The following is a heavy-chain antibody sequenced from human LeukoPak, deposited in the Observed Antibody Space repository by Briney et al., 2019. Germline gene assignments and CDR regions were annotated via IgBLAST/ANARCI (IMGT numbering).Heavy chain of an antibody. CDR1: GNTFIDYY. Sequence: ASVKVSCKASGNTFIDYYMHWVRQAPGQGLEWVGRINPNSGGTNYAQKFQGRVTMTIDTSINTSYMELNRLTSDDTAVYYCARDRLRLLEFGHDKPNWFDPWGQGTLVTVSS. V-gene: IGHV1-2*06. CDR2: INPNSGGT. CDR3: ARDRLRLLEFGHDKPNWFDP. J-gene: IGHJ5*02. D-gene: IGHD3-3*01.